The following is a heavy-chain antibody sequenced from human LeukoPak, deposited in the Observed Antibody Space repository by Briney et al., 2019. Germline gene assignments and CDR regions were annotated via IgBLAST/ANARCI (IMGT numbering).Heavy chain of an antibody. D-gene: IGHD6-13*01. CDR3: ARERGSSWFYQAFDL. V-gene: IGHV3-11*01. CDR1: GFIFSDYY. CDR2: ITYGGSGI. J-gene: IGHJ4*02. Sequence: GGSLRLSCAASGFIFSDYYMTWVRQAPGKGLEPISYITYGGSGIFYADSVKDRFTISRDNAKNSLYLHMSSLRVEDTAVYYCARERGSSWFYQAFDLWGQGALVIVSS.